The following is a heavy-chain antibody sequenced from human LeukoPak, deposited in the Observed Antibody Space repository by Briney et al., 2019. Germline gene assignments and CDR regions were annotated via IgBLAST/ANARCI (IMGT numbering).Heavy chain of an antibody. V-gene: IGHV4-59*01. CDR2: VYYSGVT. J-gene: IGHJ4*02. D-gene: IGHD6-19*01. CDR3: ARDQGRGSSGWFLYY. Sequence: SETLSLTCTVSGGSINSYYWSWIRQPPGKGLEWIGYVYYSGVTNYNPSLKSRVTISVDTSKNQFSLKLSSVTAADTALYYCARDQGRGSSGWFLYYWGQGTLVTVSP. CDR1: GGSINSYY.